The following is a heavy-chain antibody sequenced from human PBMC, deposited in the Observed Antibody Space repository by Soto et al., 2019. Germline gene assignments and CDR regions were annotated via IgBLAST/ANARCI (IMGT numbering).Heavy chain of an antibody. CDR1: GGSISSGGYS. J-gene: IGHJ4*02. CDR3: ATDYYDSGGYSHFDY. CDR2: IYHSGST. D-gene: IGHD3-22*01. V-gene: IGHV4-30-2*01. Sequence: SETLSLTCAVSGGSISSGGYSWSWIRQPPGKGLEWIGYIYHSGSTYYNPSLKSRVTISVDRSKNQFSLKLSSVTAADTAVYYCATDYYDSGGYSHFDYWGQGTLVTVSS.